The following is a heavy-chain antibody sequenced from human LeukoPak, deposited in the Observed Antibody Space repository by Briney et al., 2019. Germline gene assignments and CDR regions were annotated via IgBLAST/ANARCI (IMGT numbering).Heavy chain of an antibody. CDR3: AKGGGIQLWFSPLDY. CDR2: ISSSGTYT. CDR1: GFTFSDYY. D-gene: IGHD5-18*01. Sequence: GGSLRLSCAASGFTFSDYYMSWIRQAPGKGLEWVSYISSSGTYTNYADSVKGRSTISRDNAKNSLYLQMNSLRADDTAVYYCAKGGGIQLWFSPLDYWGQGTLVTVSS. V-gene: IGHV3-11*06. J-gene: IGHJ4*02.